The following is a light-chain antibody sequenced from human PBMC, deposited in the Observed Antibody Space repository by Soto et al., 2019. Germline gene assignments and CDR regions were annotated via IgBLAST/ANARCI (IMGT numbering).Light chain of an antibody. V-gene: IGKV3-11*01. J-gene: IGKJ5*01. CDR1: QSVSRY. CDR3: QQRSNWPPIT. CDR2: DAS. Sequence: EIVLTQSPATLSLSPGERATLSCRASQSVSRYLAWYQQKPGQAPRHLVYDASNRATGIAAMFSGSGSGTTFTLTISSLEPEDFAVYYCQQRSNWPPITFGQGTRLEIK.